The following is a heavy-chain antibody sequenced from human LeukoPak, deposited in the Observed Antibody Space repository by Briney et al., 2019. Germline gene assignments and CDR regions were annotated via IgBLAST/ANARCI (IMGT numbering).Heavy chain of an antibody. V-gene: IGHV3-74*01. J-gene: IGHJ4*02. CDR1: GFTFSSYW. D-gene: IGHD2-2*02. CDR2: INSDGSST. Sequence: SGGSLRLSCAASGFTFSSYWMHWVRQAPGKGLVWVSRINSDGSSTSYADSVKGRFTISRDNAKNTLYLQMNRLRAEDTAVYYCARELPAAIYYFDYWGQGTLVTVSS. CDR3: ARELPAAIYYFDY.